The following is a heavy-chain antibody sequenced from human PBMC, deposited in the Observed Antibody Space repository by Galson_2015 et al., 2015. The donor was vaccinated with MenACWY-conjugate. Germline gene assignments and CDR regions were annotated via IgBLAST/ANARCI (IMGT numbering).Heavy chain of an antibody. D-gene: IGHD3-22*01. Sequence: PALVKPTQTLTLTCTFSGFSLSTYEMCIYWVRQPPGKALEWLARLDWRDNKYYTTSLKTRLTISKDTSTNQVVLTMTNVDPVDTATYYCARMHIVLDATDAFDIWGQGTMVTVPS. J-gene: IGHJ3*02. CDR3: ARMHIVLDATDAFDI. CDR1: GFSLSTYEMC. V-gene: IGHV2-70*11. CDR2: LDWRDNK.